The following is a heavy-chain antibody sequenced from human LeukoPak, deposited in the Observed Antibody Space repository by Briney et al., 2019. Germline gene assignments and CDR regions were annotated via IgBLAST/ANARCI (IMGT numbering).Heavy chain of an antibody. CDR2: IIPILGIA. CDR3: ARPRTERYYYYMDV. CDR1: GGTFSSYA. Sequence: SVKVSCKASGGTFSSYAISWVRQAPGQGLEWMGRIIPILGIANYAQKFQGRVTTTADKSTSTAYMELSSLRSEDTAVYYCARPRTERYYYYMDVWGKGTTVTVSS. V-gene: IGHV1-69*04. D-gene: IGHD1-1*01. J-gene: IGHJ6*03.